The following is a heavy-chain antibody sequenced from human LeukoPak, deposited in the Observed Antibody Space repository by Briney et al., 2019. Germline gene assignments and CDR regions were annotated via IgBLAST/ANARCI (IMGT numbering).Heavy chain of an antibody. V-gene: IGHV4-59*01. J-gene: IGHJ3*02. CDR3: ARPSRSVSTAGAFDI. CDR1: GGSISGYY. CDR2: IYYSGGT. Sequence: SETLSLTCTVSGGSISGYYWSWIRQSPEKGLEWIGYIYYSGGTNYNPSLKSRVTISVDTSKNQFSLKLSSVTAADTAVYYCARPSRSVSTAGAFDIWGQGTMVTVSS. D-gene: IGHD5/OR15-5a*01.